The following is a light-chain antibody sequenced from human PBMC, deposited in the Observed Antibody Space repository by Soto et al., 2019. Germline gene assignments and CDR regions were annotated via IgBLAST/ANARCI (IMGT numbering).Light chain of an antibody. J-gene: IGLJ1*01. CDR1: SSDVGGYNY. Sequence: QSVLTQPASVSGSPGQSITISCTGTSSDVGGYNYVSWYQQHPGKAPKLMIYEVSNWPSGLSNRFSGSKSGNTASLTISGLQAEDEADYYCSSYTTANTYVFGTGTKLTVL. V-gene: IGLV2-14*01. CDR2: EVS. CDR3: SSYTTANTYV.